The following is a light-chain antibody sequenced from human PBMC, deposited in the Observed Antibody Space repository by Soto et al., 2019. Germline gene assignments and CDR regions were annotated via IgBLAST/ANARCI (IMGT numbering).Light chain of an antibody. Sequence: QSVLTQPPSASGSPGQSVIISCTGTSSDVGSYDYVSWYQQHPGKAPKLMIYEVSERPSGVPDRFSGSKSGNTASLTVSGLQAEDEADYYCNSYAGSNNWVFGGGTKLTVL. V-gene: IGLV2-8*01. J-gene: IGLJ3*02. CDR3: NSYAGSNNWV. CDR1: SSDVGSYDY. CDR2: EVS.